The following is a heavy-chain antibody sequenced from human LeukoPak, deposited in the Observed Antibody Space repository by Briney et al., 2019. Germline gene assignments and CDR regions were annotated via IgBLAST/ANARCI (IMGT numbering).Heavy chain of an antibody. Sequence: GGSLRLSCAASGFTFSSYWMSWVRRAPGKGLEWVANIKQDGSEKYYVDSVKGRFTISRDNAKNSLYLQMNSLRAEDTAVYYCASIGIAARPDYWGQGTLVTVSS. CDR2: IKQDGSEK. D-gene: IGHD6-6*01. CDR1: GFTFSSYW. V-gene: IGHV3-7*01. CDR3: ASIGIAARPDY. J-gene: IGHJ4*02.